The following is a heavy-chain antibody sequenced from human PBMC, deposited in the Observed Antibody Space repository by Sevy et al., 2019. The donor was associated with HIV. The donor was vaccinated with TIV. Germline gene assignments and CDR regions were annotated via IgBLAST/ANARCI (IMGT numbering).Heavy chain of an antibody. Sequence: GGSLRLSCAASGLNFNIYPMNWVRQAPGKGLEWVAVVSFDESFRAYAESVKGRFTISRDNSKNTVFLQMDSLRDEDTCIYYCATCRNGCTFGYWGQGTLVTVSS. CDR3: ATCRNGCTFGY. CDR2: VSFDESFR. D-gene: IGHD3-22*01. CDR1: GLNFNIYP. J-gene: IGHJ4*02. V-gene: IGHV3-30*14.